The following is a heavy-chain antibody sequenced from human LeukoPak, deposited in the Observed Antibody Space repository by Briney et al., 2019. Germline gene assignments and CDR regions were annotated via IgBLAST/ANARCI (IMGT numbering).Heavy chain of an antibody. CDR3: AGAYHYGSGSSFVY. CDR1: GGSISSYY. CDR2: IYTRVST. D-gene: IGHD3-10*01. J-gene: IGHJ4*01. Sequence: SETLSLTCTVSGGSISSYYWIRIRQPAGKGLEWIGRIYTRVSTDYNPSLKSRVTMSVDTSKNQFSLNLSSVTAADTAVYYCAGAYHYGSGSSFVYWGHGTLVTVSS. V-gene: IGHV4-4*07.